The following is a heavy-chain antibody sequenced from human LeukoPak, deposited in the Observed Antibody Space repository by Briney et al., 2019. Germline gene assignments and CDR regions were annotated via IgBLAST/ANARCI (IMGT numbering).Heavy chain of an antibody. D-gene: IGHD5-18*01. Sequence: SQTLSLTCAISGDSVSSNTAAWDWIRQSPSRGLEWLGRTYYRSKWYNDYAGSVKSRITINPDTSKNQFSLQLNSVTPEDTAVYYCVRDHGYDFDYWGRGTLVTVSS. V-gene: IGHV6-1*01. CDR1: GDSVSSNTAA. CDR2: TYYRSKWYN. CDR3: VRDHGYDFDY. J-gene: IGHJ4*02.